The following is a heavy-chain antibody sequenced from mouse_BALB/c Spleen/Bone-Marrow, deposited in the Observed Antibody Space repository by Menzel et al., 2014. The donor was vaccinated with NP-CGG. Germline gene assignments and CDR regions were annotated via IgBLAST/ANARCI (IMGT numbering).Heavy chain of an antibody. Sequence: EVKLMESGGGLVQPGGSLRLSRTPSGFTFTDYYMSWVRQPPGKALEWLAFIRNKAYGYTTEYSASVRGRFTISRDNSQSILYLQMNTLRAGDSATYYCARFPMDYWGQGTSVTVSS. V-gene: IGHV7-3*02. CDR2: IRNKAYGYTT. CDR1: GFTFTDYY. J-gene: IGHJ4*01. CDR3: ARFPMDY.